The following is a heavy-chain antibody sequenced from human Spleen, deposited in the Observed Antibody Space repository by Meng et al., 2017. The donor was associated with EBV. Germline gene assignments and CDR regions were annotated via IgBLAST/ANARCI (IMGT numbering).Heavy chain of an antibody. CDR3: ARDSGVRGE. CDR2: VYGAGRH. CDR1: GGSVIRDNYY. Sequence: QMQLRESGPGLVKPLETLSLTCTVSGGSVIRDNYYCSWIRQPPGKGLEYIGYVYGAGRHNYTPFIKSRVTIVMDTSKIQVSLKLTSVTAADTAVYYCARDSGVRGEWGQGTLVTVSS. J-gene: IGHJ4*02. V-gene: IGHV4-61*01. D-gene: IGHD2-15*01.